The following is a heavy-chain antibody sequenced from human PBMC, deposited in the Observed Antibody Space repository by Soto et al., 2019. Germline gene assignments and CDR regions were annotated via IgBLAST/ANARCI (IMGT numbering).Heavy chain of an antibody. D-gene: IGHD2-21*02. J-gene: IGHJ4*02. CDR2: IVVGSDST. CDR1: VFTFTNST. Sequence: SVTVSCKASVFTFTNSTIQWVRQARGQRLEWIGWIVVGSDSTIYARDFQDRVTITRDMSTSTAYMELSSLRSEDTAVYYCAADVCGGDCYTLGYWGQGTLVTVSS. V-gene: IGHV1-58*02. CDR3: AADVCGGDCYTLGY.